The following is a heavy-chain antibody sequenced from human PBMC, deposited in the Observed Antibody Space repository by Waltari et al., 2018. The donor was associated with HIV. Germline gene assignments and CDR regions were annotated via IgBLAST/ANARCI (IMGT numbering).Heavy chain of an antibody. V-gene: IGHV3-74*01. Sequence: EVQLVESGGALVKPGGSLRLSCPASGFTFTNDWMHWVRQAPGKGLVGGARHTRYGTSRADGDCGKGRVTRSRDTGNNTLDRQRRRLRVEETAVDYCVRVEYVGCASDYHYGMDAWGQGTTAIVSS. CDR3: VRVEYVGCASDYHYGMDA. CDR2: HTRYGTSR. J-gene: IGHJ6*02. CDR1: GFTFTNDW. D-gene: IGHD2-8*01.